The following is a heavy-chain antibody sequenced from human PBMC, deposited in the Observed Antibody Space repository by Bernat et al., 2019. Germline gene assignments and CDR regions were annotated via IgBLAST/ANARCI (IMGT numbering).Heavy chain of an antibody. J-gene: IGHJ4*02. Sequence: EVQLLESGGGLVQPGGSLRLSCAASGFTFSNYAMSWVRQAPGKGLEWVSESSGSGGSTYYADSVRGRFAISRDNSKNTLYLQMNSLGAEDTAVYYCAKVKLATSSWYGSDYWGRGTLVTVSS. CDR2: SSGSGGST. V-gene: IGHV3-23*01. CDR3: AKVKLATSSWYGSDY. D-gene: IGHD6-13*01. CDR1: GFTFSNYA.